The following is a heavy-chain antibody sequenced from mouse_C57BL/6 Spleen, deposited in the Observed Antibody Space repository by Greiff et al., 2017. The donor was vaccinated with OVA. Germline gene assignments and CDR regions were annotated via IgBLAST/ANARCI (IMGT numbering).Heavy chain of an antibody. CDR2: ISYDGSN. V-gene: IGHV3-6*01. CDR1: GYSITSGYY. D-gene: IGHD6-2*01. CDR3: ARGGAVSYAMDY. Sequence: VQLQQSGPGLVKPSQSLSLTCSVTGYSITSGYYWNWIRQFPGNKLEWMGYISYDGSNNYNPSLKNRISITRDTSKNQFFLKLNSVTTEDTATXYCARGGAVSYAMDYWGQGTSVTVSS. J-gene: IGHJ4*01.